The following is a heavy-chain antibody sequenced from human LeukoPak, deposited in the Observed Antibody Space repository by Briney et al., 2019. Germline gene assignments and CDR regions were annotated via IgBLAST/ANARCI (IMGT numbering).Heavy chain of an antibody. Sequence: ASVKVSCKASGHTFTSYSISWVRQAPGQGLEWMGWISAYNGNTNYAQKLQGRVTMTTDTSTSTAYMELRSLRSDDTAVYYCARVYGDFGYFDYWGQGTLVTVSS. CDR3: ARVYGDFGYFDY. CDR2: ISAYNGNT. J-gene: IGHJ4*02. CDR1: GHTFTSYS. V-gene: IGHV1-18*01. D-gene: IGHD4-17*01.